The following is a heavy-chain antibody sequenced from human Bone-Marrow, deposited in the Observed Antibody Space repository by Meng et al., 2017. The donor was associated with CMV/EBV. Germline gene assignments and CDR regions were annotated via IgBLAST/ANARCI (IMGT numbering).Heavy chain of an antibody. J-gene: IGHJ6*02. CDR3: ARGDPGWGSSSWFYYYYGMDV. CDR1: GYTFTGYY. D-gene: IGHD6-13*01. V-gene: IGHV1-8*03. Sequence: ASVKVSCKASGYTFTGYYMHWVRQATGQGLEWMGWMNPNSGNTGYAQKFQGRVTITRNTSISTAYMELSSLRSEDTAVYYCARGDPGWGSSSWFYYYYGMDVWGQGTTVTVSS. CDR2: MNPNSGNT.